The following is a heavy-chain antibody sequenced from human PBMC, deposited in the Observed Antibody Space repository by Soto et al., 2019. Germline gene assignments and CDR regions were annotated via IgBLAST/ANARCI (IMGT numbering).Heavy chain of an antibody. CDR3: ARSLYSGSYTNWFDP. CDR2: IYYSGST. CDR1: GGSISSYY. J-gene: IGHJ5*02. Sequence: SETLSLTCTVSGGSISSYYWSWIRQPPGKGLECIGYIYYSGSTNYNPSLKSRATISVDTSKKQFSLKLSSVTAADTAVYYCARSLYSGSYTNWFDPWGQGTLVTVSS. V-gene: IGHV4-59*01. D-gene: IGHD1-26*01.